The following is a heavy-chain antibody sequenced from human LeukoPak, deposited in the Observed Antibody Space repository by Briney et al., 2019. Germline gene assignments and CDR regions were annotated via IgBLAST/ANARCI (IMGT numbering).Heavy chain of an antibody. CDR1: GFTLSGAA. Sequence: AGGSLRLSCAASGFTLSGAAMHWVRQVSGKGLEWLGRIRSKADSYTTAYAASVKGRFTVSRDDSKNTAYLRMNSLKTEDTAVYYCRAAVAGDYFDLWGRGTLVTVSS. CDR2: IRSKADSYTT. V-gene: IGHV3-73*01. J-gene: IGHJ2*01. D-gene: IGHD6-19*01. CDR3: RAAVAGDYFDL.